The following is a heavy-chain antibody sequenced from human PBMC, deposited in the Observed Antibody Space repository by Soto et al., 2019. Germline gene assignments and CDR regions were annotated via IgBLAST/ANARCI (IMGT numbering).Heavy chain of an antibody. D-gene: IGHD3-3*01. CDR1: GFTFSSYA. V-gene: IGHV3-30-3*01. J-gene: IGHJ6*02. CDR3: ARDPYDFWSGYYTVRDYYYYGMDV. CDR2: ISYDGSNK. Sequence: GGSLRLSCAASGFTFSSYAMHWVRQAPGKGLEWVAVISYDGSNKYYADSVKGRFTISRDNSKNTLYLQMNSLRAEDTAVYYCARDPYDFWSGYYTVRDYYYYGMDVWGQGTTVTVSS.